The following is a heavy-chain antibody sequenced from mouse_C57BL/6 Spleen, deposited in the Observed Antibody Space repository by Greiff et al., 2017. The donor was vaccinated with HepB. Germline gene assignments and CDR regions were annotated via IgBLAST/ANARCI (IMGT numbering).Heavy chain of an antibody. CDR3: AREGNYSNYVRYYYAMDY. J-gene: IGHJ4*01. D-gene: IGHD2-5*01. V-gene: IGHV1-82*01. Sequence: VQLQQSGPELVKPGASVKISCKASGYAFSSSWMNWVKQRPGKGLEWIGRIYPGDGDTNYNGKFKGKATLTADKSSSTAYMQLSSLTSEDSAVYVGAREGNYSNYVRYYYAMDYWGQGTSVTVSS. CDR2: IYPGDGDT. CDR1: GYAFSSSW.